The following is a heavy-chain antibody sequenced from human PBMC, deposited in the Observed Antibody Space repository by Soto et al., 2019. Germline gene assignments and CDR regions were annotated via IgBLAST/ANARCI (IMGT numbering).Heavy chain of an antibody. CDR1: GGSIDTYY. D-gene: IGHD3-3*01. J-gene: IGHJ5*02. CDR3: ARLGGYYQSLDT. V-gene: IGHV4-59*08. Sequence: QVQLQESGPGLVKASETLSLTCTVSGGSIDTYYWSWIRQPPGKGLQWIGYIYYSGSTTYSPSLKSRVTISVDRSKSPFSLRLTSVTAADTAVYYCARLGGYYQSLDTWGPGTLVTVSS. CDR2: IYYSGST.